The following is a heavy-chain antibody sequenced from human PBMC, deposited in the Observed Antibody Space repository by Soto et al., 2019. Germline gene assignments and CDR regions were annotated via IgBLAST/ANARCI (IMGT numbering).Heavy chain of an antibody. Sequence: EVQLVESGGGLVQPGGSLRLSCAASGFTFSNAWMSWVRQAPGGGLEWVGRIKRNIDGGTTDYAAPVKGRFAISRDDSNSILYLEMNSLRSEDTAVYYCTTVDAVVLNWGQGLLVTVSS. V-gene: IGHV3-15*01. CDR3: TTVDAVVLN. CDR2: IKRNIDGGTT. CDR1: GFTFSNAW. J-gene: IGHJ4*02. D-gene: IGHD6-19*01.